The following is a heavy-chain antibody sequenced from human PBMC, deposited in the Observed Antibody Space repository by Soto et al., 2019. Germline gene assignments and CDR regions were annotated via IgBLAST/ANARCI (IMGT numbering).Heavy chain of an antibody. CDR3: AKVFVFTIREGFDY. CDR1: GGSISSYY. J-gene: IGHJ4*02. D-gene: IGHD3-3*01. Sequence: SETLSLTCTVSGGSISSYYWSWIRQPPGKGLEWIGYIYYSGSTNYNPSLKSRVTISVDTSKNQFSLKLSSVTAADTAVYYCAKVFVFTIREGFDYWGLGTLVTVSS. CDR2: IYYSGST. V-gene: IGHV4-59*01.